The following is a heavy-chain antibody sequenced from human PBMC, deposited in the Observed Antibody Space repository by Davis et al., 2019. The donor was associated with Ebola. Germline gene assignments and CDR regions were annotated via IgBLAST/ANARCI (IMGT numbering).Heavy chain of an antibody. CDR1: GFTFSGSA. V-gene: IGHV3-73*01. Sequence: GGSLGLSCAASGFTFSGSAMHWVRQASGKGLEWVGRIRSKANSYATAYAASVKGRFTISRDDSKNTAYLQMNSLKTEDTAVYYCTTRAWIQLWLRDYWGQGTLVTVSS. J-gene: IGHJ4*02. CDR2: IRSKANSYAT. D-gene: IGHD5-18*01. CDR3: TTRAWIQLWLRDY.